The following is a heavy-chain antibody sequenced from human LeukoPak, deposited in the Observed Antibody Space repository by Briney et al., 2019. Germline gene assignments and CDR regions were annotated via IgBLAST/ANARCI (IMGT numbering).Heavy chain of an antibody. D-gene: IGHD1-7*01. CDR2: IDSDGSTI. Sequence: SGGSLRLSCAGSGFTFSNTWMHWVRRAPGEGLVWVSRIDSDGSTINYADSVKGRFTISRDNARNTLYLQMNSLRVEDTALYFCATDGNYRFDYWGQGTLVTVSS. CDR1: GFTFSNTW. V-gene: IGHV3-74*01. CDR3: ATDGNYRFDY. J-gene: IGHJ4*02.